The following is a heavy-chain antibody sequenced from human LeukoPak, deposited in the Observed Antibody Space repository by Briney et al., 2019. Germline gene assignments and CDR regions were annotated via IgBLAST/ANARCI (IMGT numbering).Heavy chain of an antibody. J-gene: IGHJ4*02. D-gene: IGHD3-22*01. CDR1: GGTFSSYA. CDR3: ARDYYDSSGYYYGFDY. Sequence: SVKVSCKASGGTFSSYAISWVRQAPGQGLEWMGRIIPILGIANYAQKFQGRVTITADKFTSTAYMELSSLRSEDTAVYYCARDYYDSSGYYYGFDYWGQGTLVTVSS. V-gene: IGHV1-69*04. CDR2: IIPILGIA.